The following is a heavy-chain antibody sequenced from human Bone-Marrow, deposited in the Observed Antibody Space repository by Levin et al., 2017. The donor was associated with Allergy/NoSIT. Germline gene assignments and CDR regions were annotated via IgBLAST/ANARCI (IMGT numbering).Heavy chain of an antibody. D-gene: IGHD2-21*01. J-gene: IGHJ4*02. Sequence: SGPTLVKPTQTLTLTCTFSGFSLSTSGVGVGWIRQPPGKALEWLAIFYWDDDKRYSPSLKSRLTITKDSSKNLVVLTMTNMDPVDTATYYCVRRRGDMGRRCWCRGFDYWGQGTLITGS. CDR3: VRRRGDMGRRCWCRGFDY. CDR1: GFSLSTSGVG. CDR2: FYWDDDK. V-gene: IGHV2-5*02.